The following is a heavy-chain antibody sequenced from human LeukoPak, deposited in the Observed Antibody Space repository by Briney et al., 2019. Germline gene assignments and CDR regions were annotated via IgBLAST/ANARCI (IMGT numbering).Heavy chain of an antibody. CDR1: GFTFRSYA. V-gene: IGHV3-64*01. CDR2: ISSNGGST. D-gene: IGHD3-9*01. Sequence: GGSLRLSCAASGFTFRSYAMHWLRQAPGKGLEYVSAISSNGGSTYYAYSVKGSFTISRDNSKNTLYLQMGSLRAEDMAVYYCARDHPYYDILTGYYISGTDYWGQGTLVTVSS. CDR3: ARDHPYYDILTGYYISGTDY. J-gene: IGHJ4*02.